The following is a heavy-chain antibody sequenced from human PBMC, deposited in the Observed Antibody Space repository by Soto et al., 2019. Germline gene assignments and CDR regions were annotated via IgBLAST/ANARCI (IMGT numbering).Heavy chain of an antibody. CDR3: ARGNLGYCSGGSCPVVFDP. Sequence: ASVKVSCKASGYTFTSYDINWVRQATGQGLEWMGWMNPNSGNTGYAQKFQGRVTMTRNTSISTAYMELSSLRSEDTAVYYCARGNLGYCSGGSCPVVFDPWGQGTLVTVSS. D-gene: IGHD2-15*01. CDR2: MNPNSGNT. V-gene: IGHV1-8*01. J-gene: IGHJ5*02. CDR1: GYTFTSYD.